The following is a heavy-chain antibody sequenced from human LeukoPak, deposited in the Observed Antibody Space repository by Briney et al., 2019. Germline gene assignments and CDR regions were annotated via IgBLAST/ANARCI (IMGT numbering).Heavy chain of an antibody. CDR3: ARRAGDYSHPYDY. CDR2: IYSGGNT. V-gene: IGHV3-53*01. CDR1: GFTVSGDS. Sequence: GGSLRLSCTVSGFTVSGDSMSWVRQAPGKGLEWVSFIYSGGNTHYSDSVKGRFTISRDNSKNTLYLQMNSLRAEDTAVYYCARRAGDYSHPYDYWGQGTLVTVSS. J-gene: IGHJ4*02. D-gene: IGHD3-22*01.